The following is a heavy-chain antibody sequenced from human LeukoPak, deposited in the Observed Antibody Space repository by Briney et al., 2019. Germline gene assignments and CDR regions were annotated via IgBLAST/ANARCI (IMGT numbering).Heavy chain of an antibody. Sequence: GSLRLSCAASGFTFSNAWMSWVRQAPGKGLELIGYISYSGSTNYIPSLKSRVTMSLDTSKNQFSLKLSSVTAADTAVYYCARHETGTTLDYWGQGTLVTVSS. D-gene: IGHD1-7*01. CDR1: GFTFSNAW. V-gene: IGHV4-59*08. J-gene: IGHJ4*02. CDR2: ISYSGST. CDR3: ARHETGTTLDY.